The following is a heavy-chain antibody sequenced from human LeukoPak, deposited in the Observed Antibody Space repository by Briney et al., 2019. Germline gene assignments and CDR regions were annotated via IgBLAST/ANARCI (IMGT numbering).Heavy chain of an antibody. V-gene: IGHV3-23*01. J-gene: IGHJ4*02. D-gene: IGHD5-12*01. CDR3: AKTTGGXXXDYIDY. Sequence: RLSXAASGFTFXSYXMNWXRQXPGKGLEWXXATSGSGSSPNYSASVKGRFTISRDNSKNTLYLQMNSLSAEDTAVYYCAKTTGGXXXDYIDYWGQGTLVXVSS. CDR1: GFTFXSYX. CDR2: TSGSGSSP.